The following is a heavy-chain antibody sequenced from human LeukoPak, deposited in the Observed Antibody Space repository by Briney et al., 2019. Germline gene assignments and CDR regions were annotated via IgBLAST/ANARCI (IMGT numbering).Heavy chain of an antibody. CDR2: INPNSGGT. CDR3: AREGGTGTTSTYYFDY. CDR1: GYTFTGYY. Sequence: ASVKVSCKASGYTFTGYYMHWVRQAPGQGLEWMGWINPNSGGTNYAQKFQGRVTMTRDTSISTAYMELSRLRSDDTAVYYCAREGGTGTTSTYYFDYWGQGTLVTVSS. J-gene: IGHJ4*02. D-gene: IGHD1-1*01. V-gene: IGHV1-2*02.